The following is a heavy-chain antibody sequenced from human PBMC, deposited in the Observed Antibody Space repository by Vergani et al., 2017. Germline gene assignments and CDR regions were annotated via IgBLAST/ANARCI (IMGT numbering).Heavy chain of an antibody. J-gene: IGHJ6*03. Sequence: QVQLVQSGAEVKKPGASVKVSCKASGYTFTGYYMHWVRRAPGQGLEWMGWINPNSGGTNYAQKFQGRVTMTRDTSISTAYMELSRLRSDDTAVYYCASNSLIVVVPAAIDYYYYMDVWGKGTTVTVSS. CDR1: GYTFTGYY. CDR3: ASNSLIVVVPAAIDYYYYMDV. V-gene: IGHV1-2*02. D-gene: IGHD2-2*01. CDR2: INPNSGGT.